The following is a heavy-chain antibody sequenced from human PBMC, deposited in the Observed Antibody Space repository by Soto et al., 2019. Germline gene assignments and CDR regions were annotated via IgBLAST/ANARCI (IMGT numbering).Heavy chain of an antibody. J-gene: IGHJ5*02. D-gene: IGHD3-3*01. V-gene: IGHV4-59*01. CDR3: ASTDWSGYSGGRFDP. Sequence: SETLSLTCTVSGGSISSYYWSWIRQPPGKGLEWIGYIYYSGSTNYNPSLKSRVTISVDTSKNLISLKLSSVTAADTAVYYCASTDWSGYSGGRFDPWGQGTLVTVSS. CDR1: GGSISSYY. CDR2: IYYSGST.